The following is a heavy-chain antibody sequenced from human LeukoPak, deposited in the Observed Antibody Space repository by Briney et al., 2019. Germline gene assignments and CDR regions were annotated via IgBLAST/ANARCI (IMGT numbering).Heavy chain of an antibody. J-gene: IGHJ4*02. D-gene: IGHD5-18*01. CDR2: INPKSGDS. CDR3: TRGSSYGLPHQF. Sequence: GASVKVSCKASGYVFPGYYIYWVRQAPGQGLEWVGWINPKSGDSNYGQRFQGRVIMTRDTSTTTAYMEVSRLAPDDTAVYYCTRGSSYGLPHQFWGQGTLVTVSS. CDR1: GYVFPGYY. V-gene: IGHV1-2*02.